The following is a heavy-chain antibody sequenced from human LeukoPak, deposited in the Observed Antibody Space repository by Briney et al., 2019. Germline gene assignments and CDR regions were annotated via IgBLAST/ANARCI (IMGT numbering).Heavy chain of an antibody. V-gene: IGHV1-69*04. CDR1: GGTFSSYA. D-gene: IGHD3-10*01. CDR3: ARSPDVLLWFGELYDY. CDR2: IIPILGIA. Sequence: GSSVKVSCKASGGTFSSYAISWVRQAPGQGLEWMGRIIPILGIANYAQKFQGRVTITADKSTSTAYMELSSLRPEDTAVYYCARSPDVLLWFGELYDYWGQGTLVTVSS. J-gene: IGHJ4*02.